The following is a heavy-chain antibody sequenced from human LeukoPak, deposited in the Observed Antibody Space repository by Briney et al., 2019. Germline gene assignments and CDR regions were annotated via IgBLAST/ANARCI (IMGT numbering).Heavy chain of an antibody. J-gene: IGHJ3*02. Sequence: SQTLSLTCTVSGGSISSGDYYWSWIRQPPGKGLEWIGYIYYSGSTYYNPPLKSRVTISVDTSKNQFSLKLSSVTAADTAVYYCARVGGIHAFDIWGQGTMVTVSS. CDR1: GGSISSGDYY. V-gene: IGHV4-30-4*01. CDR2: IYYSGST. CDR3: ARVGGIHAFDI. D-gene: IGHD4-23*01.